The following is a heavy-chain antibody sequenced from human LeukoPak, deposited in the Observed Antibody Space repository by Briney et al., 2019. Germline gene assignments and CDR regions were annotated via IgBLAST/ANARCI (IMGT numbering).Heavy chain of an antibody. V-gene: IGHV3-33*01. CDR3: ARGVYYYDSSGYYYAEYFQH. J-gene: IGHJ1*01. CDR1: GFTFSSYG. CDR2: IWYDGSNK. D-gene: IGHD3-22*01. Sequence: VGSLRLSCAASGFTFSSYGMHWVRQAPGKGLEWVAVIWYDGSNKYYADSVKGRFTISRDNSKNTLYLQMNSLRAEDTAVYYCARGVYYYDSSGYYYAEYFQHWGQGTLVTVSS.